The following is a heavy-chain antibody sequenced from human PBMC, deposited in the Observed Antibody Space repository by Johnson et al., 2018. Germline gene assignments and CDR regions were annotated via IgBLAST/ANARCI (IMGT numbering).Heavy chain of an antibody. CDR1: GFTFDDFT. Sequence: EVQLVETGGVVVQHGGSLRLSCAASGFTFDDFTMLWVRQAPGKGLEWVSLISWDSGGPDYADSVKGRFTISRDNSKDSRYLQMNSLRTEDSALYYCAKGGHYDSTGYFANWGQGTLVTVSS. CDR2: ISWDSGGP. CDR3: AKGGHYDSTGYFAN. V-gene: IGHV3-43*01. D-gene: IGHD3-22*01. J-gene: IGHJ4*02.